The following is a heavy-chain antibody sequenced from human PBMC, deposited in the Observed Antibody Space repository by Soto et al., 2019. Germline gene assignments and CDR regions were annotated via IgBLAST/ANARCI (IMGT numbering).Heavy chain of an antibody. CDR3: ATFGVIGEPFDY. D-gene: IGHD3-10*01. CDR2: IYYSAST. J-gene: IGHJ4*02. V-gene: IGHV4-30-4*01. Sequence: QVQLQESGPGLVKPSQTLSLTCTVSGGSISSGDYYWSWIRQPPGKGLEWIGYIYYSASTYYNPSLKSRGTHSLDTPSNQSALRLSSLTAADTAVYYCATFGVIGEPFDYCGQGTLVTFSP. CDR1: GGSISSGDYY.